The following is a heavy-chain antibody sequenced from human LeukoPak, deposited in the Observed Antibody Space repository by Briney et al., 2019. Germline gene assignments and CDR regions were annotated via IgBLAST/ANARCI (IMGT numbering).Heavy chain of an antibody. J-gene: IGHJ4*02. Sequence: ASVKVSCKASGYTFTSYGISWVRQAPGQGLEWMGWISAYNGNTNYAQKLQGRVTMTTDTSTSTAYMELRSLRSDDTAVYYCARDQLWSCSGGSCHPFDYWGQGTLVTVSS. CDR1: GYTFTSYG. D-gene: IGHD2-15*01. CDR3: ARDQLWSCSGGSCHPFDY. CDR2: ISAYNGNT. V-gene: IGHV1-18*01.